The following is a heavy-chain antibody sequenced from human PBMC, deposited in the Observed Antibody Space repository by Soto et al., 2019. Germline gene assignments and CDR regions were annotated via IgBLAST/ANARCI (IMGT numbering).Heavy chain of an antibody. V-gene: IGHV1-3*01. CDR3: ARVSGYCSSSSVPPNFDY. CDR1: GYTFTSYA. CDR2: INAGNGNT. Sequence: QVQLVQTGAEVKKPGASVKVSCKASGYTFTSYAMHWVRQAPGQRLEWMGWINAGNGNTKYSQKFQGSVTITRDTAAITAYMELSSLRSEVTAVYSCARVSGYCSSSSVPPNFDYWGQGTLVTVSS. D-gene: IGHD6-6*01. J-gene: IGHJ4*02.